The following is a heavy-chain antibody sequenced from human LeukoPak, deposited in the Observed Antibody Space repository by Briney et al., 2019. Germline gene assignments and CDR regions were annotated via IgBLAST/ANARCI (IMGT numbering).Heavy chain of an antibody. CDR3: ASTGYSSSSGGP. D-gene: IGHD6-13*01. CDR1: GFTFSSYS. Sequence: PGGSLRLSCAASGFTFSSYSMNWVRQAPGKGLEWVSYISSSSSTIYYADSVKGRFTISRDNAKNSLYLQKNSLRAEDTAVYYCASTGYSSSSGGPWGQGTLVTVSS. J-gene: IGHJ5*02. CDR2: ISSSSSTI. V-gene: IGHV3-48*04.